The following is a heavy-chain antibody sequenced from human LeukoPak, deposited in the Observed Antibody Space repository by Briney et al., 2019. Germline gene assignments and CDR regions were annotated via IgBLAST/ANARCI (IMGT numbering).Heavy chain of an antibody. Sequence: GGSLRLSCAASGFTFSNTWMSWVRQAPGKGLEWVGRIKSKTDGGTTNYAAPVKGRFTISRDDSKNTLYLQMNSLKTEDTAVYYCTTTGVDYYFDYWGQGTLVTVSS. D-gene: IGHD1-14*01. CDR3: TTTGVDYYFDY. CDR1: GFTFSNTW. V-gene: IGHV3-15*01. J-gene: IGHJ4*02. CDR2: IKSKTDGGTT.